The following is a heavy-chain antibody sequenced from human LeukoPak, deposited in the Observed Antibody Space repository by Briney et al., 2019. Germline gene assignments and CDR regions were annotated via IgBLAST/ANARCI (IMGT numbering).Heavy chain of an antibody. CDR2: FHTSGTT. V-gene: IGHV4-4*07. CDR1: GGPISTYY. Sequence: SETLSLTCTVSGGPISTYYWNWLRQPPGKGLEWIGRFHTSGTTNYNPSLRSRVTMSADTSKNQFSLKLSSVTAADTAVYYCARDRYYYDTSGHYAWFDPWGQGTLVTVSS. J-gene: IGHJ5*02. D-gene: IGHD3-22*01. CDR3: ARDRYYYDTSGHYAWFDP.